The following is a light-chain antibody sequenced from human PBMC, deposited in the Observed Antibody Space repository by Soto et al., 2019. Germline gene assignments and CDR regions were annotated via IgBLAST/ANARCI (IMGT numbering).Light chain of an antibody. CDR3: MQARQTQHLS. V-gene: IGKV2-28*01. J-gene: IGKJ4*01. CDR2: LGS. CDR1: QSLLHSNGYNY. Sequence: DIVMTQSPLSLPVTPGEPASISCRSSQSLLHSNGYNYLDWYLQKPGQSPQLLIYLGSNRASGVPARFSGSGSCTDFTLKISRVEAEDVGAYYCMQARQTQHLSFGGGNKGDI.